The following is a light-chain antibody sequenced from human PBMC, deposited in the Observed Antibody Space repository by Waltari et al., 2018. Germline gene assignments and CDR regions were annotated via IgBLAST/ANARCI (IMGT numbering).Light chain of an antibody. CDR2: AVS. CDR1: SSDIGTYNY. J-gene: IGLJ3*02. Sequence: QSALTQPASVSGSPGQSITISCTGTSSDIGTYNYVPWYQQHPGKAPKLMFYAVSNRPSGVSNRFSASKSGNTASLTISGLQAEDEADYYCSSYTSTDTWVFGGGTKLTVL. CDR3: SSYTSTDTWV. V-gene: IGLV2-14*03.